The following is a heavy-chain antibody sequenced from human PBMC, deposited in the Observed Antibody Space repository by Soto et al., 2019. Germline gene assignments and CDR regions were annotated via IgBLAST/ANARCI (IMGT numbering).Heavy chain of an antibody. J-gene: IGHJ4*02. V-gene: IGHV4-30-4*01. D-gene: IGHD3-22*01. Sequence: SETLSLTCTVSGGSVSSGDYYWSWIRQPPGKGLEWIGYIYYSGSTYYNPSLKSRVTISVDTSKNQFSLKLSSVTAADTTVYYCARDHYDSSGYQSFDYWGQGTLVTVSS. CDR3: ARDHYDSSGYQSFDY. CDR2: IYYSGST. CDR1: GGSVSSGDYY.